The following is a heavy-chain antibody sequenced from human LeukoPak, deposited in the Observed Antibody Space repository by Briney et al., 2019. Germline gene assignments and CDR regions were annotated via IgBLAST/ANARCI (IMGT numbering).Heavy chain of an antibody. V-gene: IGHV3-33*01. CDR3: ARVADSSGYSSFIDY. J-gene: IGHJ4*02. D-gene: IGHD3-22*01. Sequence: GRSLRLSCAASGFTFSSYGMHWVRQAPGKGLEWVAVIWYDGSNKYYADSVKGRFTISRDNSKNTLYLQMNSLRAEDTAVYYCARVADSSGYSSFIDYWGQGTLVTVSS. CDR1: GFTFSSYG. CDR2: IWYDGSNK.